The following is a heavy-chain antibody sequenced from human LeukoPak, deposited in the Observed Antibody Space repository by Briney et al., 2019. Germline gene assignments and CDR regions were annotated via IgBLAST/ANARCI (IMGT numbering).Heavy chain of an antibody. V-gene: IGHV4-39*01. J-gene: IGHJ5*02. D-gene: IGHD3-3*01. CDR1: GGSISSSSYY. CDR2: IYYSGST. CDR3: ARNYDFWSGSENWFDP. Sequence: SETLSLTCTVSGGSISSSSYYWGWNRQPPGKGLEWIGSIYYSGSTYYNPSLKSRVTISVDTSKNQFSLKLSSVTAADTAVYYCARNYDFWSGSENWFDPWGQGTLVTVSS.